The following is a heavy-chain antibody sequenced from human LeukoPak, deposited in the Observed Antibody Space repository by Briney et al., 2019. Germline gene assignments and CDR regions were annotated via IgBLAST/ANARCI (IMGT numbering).Heavy chain of an antibody. Sequence: GGSLRLSCAASGFTFSSYAMSWVRQAPEKGLEWVSFISNSGGTTYYADSVKGRFTISRDNSKNTLYLQMNSLRAEDTAVYYCAKPPSSRGDYWGQGTLVTVSS. CDR1: GFTFSSYA. V-gene: IGHV3-23*01. CDR2: ISNSGGTT. D-gene: IGHD6-13*01. J-gene: IGHJ4*02. CDR3: AKPPSSRGDY.